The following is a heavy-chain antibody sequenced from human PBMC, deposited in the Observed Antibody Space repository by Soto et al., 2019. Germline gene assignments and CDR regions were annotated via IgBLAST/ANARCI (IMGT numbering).Heavy chain of an antibody. CDR2: IYYSGST. J-gene: IGHJ4*02. Sequence: QLQLQESGPGLVKPSETLSLTCTVSGGSISSSNYYWGWIRQPPGKGLEWIGSIYYSGSTYYNPSLKSRVTISVDTSKNQFSLKLSSVTAADTAVYYCARTAHWLVSQDFDYWGQGTLVTVSS. CDR1: GGSISSSNYY. CDR3: ARTAHWLVSQDFDY. V-gene: IGHV4-39*01. D-gene: IGHD6-19*01.